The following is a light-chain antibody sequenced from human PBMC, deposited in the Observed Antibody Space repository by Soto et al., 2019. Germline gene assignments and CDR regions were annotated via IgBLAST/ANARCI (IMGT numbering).Light chain of an antibody. CDR1: QSVRSSY. V-gene: IGKV3-20*01. J-gene: IGKJ1*01. CDR2: GVS. Sequence: EIVLTQSPGTLSFSPGETATLSCRASQSVRSSYLAWYQQKLGQAPRLLIYGVSNRATGIPDRFSGSGSGTDFTLTISRLESEDFAVYYCQQYGTAPRTFGQGTKVEIK. CDR3: QQYGTAPRT.